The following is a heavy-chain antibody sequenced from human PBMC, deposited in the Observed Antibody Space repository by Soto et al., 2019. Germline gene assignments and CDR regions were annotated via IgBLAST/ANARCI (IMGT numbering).Heavy chain of an antibody. CDR2: ISYDGSNK. V-gene: IGHV3-30-3*01. CDR3: ARAMVRGVTLYYYYGMDV. Sequence: GGSLSLSCAASGFTFSSYAMHWVRQAPGKGLEWVAVISYDGSNKYYADSVKGRFTISRDNSKNTLYLQMNSLRAEDTAVYYCARAMVRGVTLYYYYGMDVWGQGTTVTVSS. J-gene: IGHJ6*02. CDR1: GFTFSSYA. D-gene: IGHD3-10*01.